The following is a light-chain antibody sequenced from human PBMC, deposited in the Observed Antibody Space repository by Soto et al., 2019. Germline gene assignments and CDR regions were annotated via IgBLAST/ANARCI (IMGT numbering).Light chain of an antibody. J-gene: IGKJ1*01. CDR1: QSISSY. Sequence: DIQMTQSPSSLSASVGDRVTITCRASQSISSYLNWYQQKPGKAPKLLIYAAYSLQSGVQSRFSGSGSGTDFTLTIRSLQPEDFATYYCKQSYSTPPTFGQGTKVDNK. V-gene: IGKV1-39*01. CDR2: AAY. CDR3: KQSYSTPPT.